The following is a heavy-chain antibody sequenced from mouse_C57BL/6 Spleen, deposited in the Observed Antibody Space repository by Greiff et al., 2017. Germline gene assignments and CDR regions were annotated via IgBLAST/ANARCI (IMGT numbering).Heavy chain of an antibody. D-gene: IGHD1-1*01. CDR2: INPGSGGT. V-gene: IGHV1-54*01. CDR1: GYAFTNYL. CDR3: ARKGYYYGSSYEGYAMDY. J-gene: IGHJ4*01. Sequence: VHLVESGAELVRPGTSVKVSCKASGYAFTNYLIEWVKQRPGQGLEWIGVINPGSGGTNYNEKFKGKATLTADKSSSTAYMQLSSLTSEDSAVYFCARKGYYYGSSYEGYAMDYWGQGTSVTVSS.